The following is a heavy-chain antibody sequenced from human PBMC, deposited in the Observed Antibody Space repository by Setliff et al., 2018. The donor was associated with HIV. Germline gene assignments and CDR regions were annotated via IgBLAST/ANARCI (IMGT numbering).Heavy chain of an antibody. CDR3: AKTIGRYFDIFEN. CDR2: IFSSGNT. J-gene: IGHJ4*02. V-gene: IGHV4-38-2*01. CDR1: GYSISSGYY. D-gene: IGHD3-9*01. Sequence: SETLSLTCAVSGYSISSGYYWNWIRQSPGGGLEWIGFIFSSGNTYYNPSLKSRVTTSVDTPKNQFSLKLNSVTAADTAVYYCAKTIGRYFDIFENWGQGTLVTVSS.